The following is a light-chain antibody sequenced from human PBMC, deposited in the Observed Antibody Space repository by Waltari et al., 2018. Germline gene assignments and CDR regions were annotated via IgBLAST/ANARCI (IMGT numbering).Light chain of an antibody. CDR3: QQLNSPPFT. J-gene: IGKJ3*01. Sequence: DIQLTQSPSFLSASIGDRVTITCRASQDISSSLAWYQQKPGKAPNLLIYAASTLQTGVPSRFSSSGSGTEFTLTISSLQPEDFATYYCQQLNSPPFTIGPGTKVDIK. CDR1: QDISSS. CDR2: AAS. V-gene: IGKV1-9*01.